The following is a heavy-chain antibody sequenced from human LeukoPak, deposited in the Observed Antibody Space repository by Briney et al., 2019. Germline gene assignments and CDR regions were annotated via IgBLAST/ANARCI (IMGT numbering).Heavy chain of an antibody. V-gene: IGHV3-7*01. CDR1: GFTLSGYW. CDR3: ARDKIVGATKFDS. CDR2: IKQDGSEI. D-gene: IGHD1-26*01. Sequence: GGSLRLSCAASGFTLSGYWMSWVRQAPGKGLERVANIKQDGSEIYYVDSVKGRFTISRDNAKNSLYLQMNSLRAEDTAVYYCARDKIVGATKFDSWGQGTLVTVSS. J-gene: IGHJ4*02.